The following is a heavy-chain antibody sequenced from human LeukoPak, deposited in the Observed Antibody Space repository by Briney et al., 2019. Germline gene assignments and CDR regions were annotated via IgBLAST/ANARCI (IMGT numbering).Heavy chain of an antibody. V-gene: IGHV3-23*01. CDR2: ISGSGDNT. J-gene: IGHJ4*02. Sequence: GGSLRLSCAASGFTFSDYNMSWVRQAPGKGLEWVSAISGSGDNTYYADSVKGRFTVSRDNSKNTLYVQMKSLRAEDTAVYYCAKDFVVVPGNVNYFDYWGQGTLVTVSS. CDR1: GFTFSDYN. D-gene: IGHD2-21*02. CDR3: AKDFVVVPGNVNYFDY.